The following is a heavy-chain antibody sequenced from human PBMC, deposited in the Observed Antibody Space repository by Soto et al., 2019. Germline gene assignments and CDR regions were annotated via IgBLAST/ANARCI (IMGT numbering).Heavy chain of an antibody. V-gene: IGHV3-11*01. D-gene: IGHD6-6*01. J-gene: IGHJ4*02. CDR3: ARVSSSSLFDY. CDR1: GFTFSDYF. CDR2: LGSRGSPI. Sequence: VHLVDSGGGLVKPGGSLRLSCAASGFTFSDYFMTWIRQAPGKGLEWVSYLGSRGSPIYYVDSVKGRFTISRDNAKDSLYLHMNSLRAEDTSVYYCARVSSSSLFDYWGQGTLVTVSS.